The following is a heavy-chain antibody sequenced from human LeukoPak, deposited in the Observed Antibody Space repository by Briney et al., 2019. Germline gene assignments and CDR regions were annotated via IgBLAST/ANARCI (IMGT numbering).Heavy chain of an antibody. V-gene: IGHV3-20*04. CDR2: INWNGGKT. CDR3: ARRGFKYSLDY. J-gene: IGHJ4*02. Sequence: GGSLRLSCAASGFTFDDYGMSWVRQAPGKGLEWVSGINWNGGKTGFADSVKGRFTISRDNAKNPLYLQMNSLRAEDTALYYCARRGFKYSLDYWGQGTLVTVSS. D-gene: IGHD5-12*01. CDR1: GFTFDDYG.